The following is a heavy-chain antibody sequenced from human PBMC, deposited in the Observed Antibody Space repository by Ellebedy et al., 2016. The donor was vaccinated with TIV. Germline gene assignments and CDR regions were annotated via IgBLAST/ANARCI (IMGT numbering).Heavy chain of an antibody. D-gene: IGHD6-19*01. V-gene: IGHV3-9*01. CDR3: AKVSVAGSSYYFDY. Sequence: GGSLRLXCAASGFTFDDYAMHWVRQAPGKGLEWVSGISWNSGSIGYADSVKGRFTISRDNAKNSLYLQMNSLRAEDTALYYCAKVSVAGSSYYFDYWGQGTLVTVSS. CDR1: GFTFDDYA. J-gene: IGHJ4*02. CDR2: ISWNSGSI.